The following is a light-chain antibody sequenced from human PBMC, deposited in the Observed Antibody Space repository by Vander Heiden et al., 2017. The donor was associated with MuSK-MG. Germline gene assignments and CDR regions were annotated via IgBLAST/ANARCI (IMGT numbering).Light chain of an antibody. CDR1: TGAVTSGYY. Sequence: QTVATQVSLMTVSPGVTVTLTGASSTGAVTSGYYPNWFQQKPGQAPRALIYSTSNEHSWTPARFSGSLLGGKAALTLSGVQPEDEAEYYCLLYYGGALVFGTGTKVTVL. J-gene: IGLJ1*01. V-gene: IGLV7-43*01. CDR2: STS. CDR3: LLYYGGALV.